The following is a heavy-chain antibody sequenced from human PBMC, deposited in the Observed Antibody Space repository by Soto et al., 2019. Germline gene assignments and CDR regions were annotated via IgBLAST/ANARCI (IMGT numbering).Heavy chain of an antibody. CDR2: INHSGST. CDR3: ARARITRVRGVADQQNGMDV. V-gene: IGHV4-34*01. J-gene: IGHJ6*02. D-gene: IGHD3-10*01. Sequence: PSETLSLTCAVYGGSFSGYYWSWIRQPPGKGLEWIGEINHSGSTNYNPSLKSRVTISVDTSKNQFSLKLSSVTAADTAVYYCARARITRVRGVADQQNGMDVWGQGTTVTGSS. CDR1: GGSFSGYY.